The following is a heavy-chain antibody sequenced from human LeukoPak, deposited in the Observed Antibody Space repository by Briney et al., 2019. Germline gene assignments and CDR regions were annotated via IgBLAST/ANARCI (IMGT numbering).Heavy chain of an antibody. D-gene: IGHD2-15*01. J-gene: IGHJ4*02. CDR1: GFTVSSSS. CDR2: FYRGDST. CDR3: AREVVSSPSYFDS. V-gene: IGHV3-53*01. Sequence: GGSLRLSCAASGFTVSSSSMYWVRQAPGKSLEWVSFFYRGDSTYYAESVRGRFTISRDKSKNTLYLLMNSLIPEDTAVYYCAREVVSSPSYFDSWGQGTLVTVSS.